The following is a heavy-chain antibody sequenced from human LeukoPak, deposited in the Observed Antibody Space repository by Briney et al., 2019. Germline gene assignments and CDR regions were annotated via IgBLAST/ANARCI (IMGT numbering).Heavy chain of an antibody. Sequence: GGSLRLSCAASGFTFSTSAMSWVRQAPGKGLDWVSTFSSSGGSTYYADSVKGRSTISRDTSKSTLYLQMNSLRAEDTAVYYCAKGDSSNWYISFDYWGQGTLVTVSS. V-gene: IGHV3-23*01. CDR1: GFTFSTSA. D-gene: IGHD6-13*01. J-gene: IGHJ4*02. CDR2: FSSSGGST. CDR3: AKGDSSNWYISFDY.